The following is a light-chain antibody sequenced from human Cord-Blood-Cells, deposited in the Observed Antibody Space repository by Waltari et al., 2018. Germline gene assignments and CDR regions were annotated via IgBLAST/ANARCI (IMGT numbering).Light chain of an antibody. Sequence: QSALTQPASVSGSPGQSFTISCTGPSSDVGGYNYVSWYQQHPGKAPKLMIYDVSNRPSGVSNRFSGSKSGNTASLTISGLQAEDEADYYCSSYTSSSTVVFGGGTKLTVL. CDR2: DVS. J-gene: IGLJ2*01. CDR1: SSDVGGYNY. CDR3: SSYTSSSTVV. V-gene: IGLV2-14*01.